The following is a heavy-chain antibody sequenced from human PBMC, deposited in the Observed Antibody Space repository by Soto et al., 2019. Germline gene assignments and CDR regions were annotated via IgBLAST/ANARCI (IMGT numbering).Heavy chain of an antibody. CDR3: AKINGDSLFFDY. CDR1: GDSIRSSHW. CDR2: TFHSGST. V-gene: IGHV4-4*02. Sequence: SETLSLTCAVSGDSIRSSHWWSWVRQPPGKGLEWIGETFHSGSTTYNPSLRRRVTISADKSKNQFSLRRTSGIAADTAVYYCAKINGDSLFFDYWGQEPWSPSPQ. D-gene: IGHD4-17*01. J-gene: IGHJ4*01.